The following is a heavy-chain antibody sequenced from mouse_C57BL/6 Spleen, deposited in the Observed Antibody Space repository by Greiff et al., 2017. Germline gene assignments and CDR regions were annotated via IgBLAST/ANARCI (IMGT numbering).Heavy chain of an antibody. V-gene: IGHV1-15*01. Sequence: VQLQQSGAELVRPGASVTLSCKASGYTFTDYEMHWVKQTPVHGLEWIGAIDPETGGTAYNQKFKGKAILTADKSSSTAYMELRILTSEDSAVYYCTRYDGYPFAYWGQGTLVTVSA. D-gene: IGHD2-3*01. J-gene: IGHJ3*01. CDR1: GYTFTDYE. CDR2: IDPETGGT. CDR3: TRYDGYPFAY.